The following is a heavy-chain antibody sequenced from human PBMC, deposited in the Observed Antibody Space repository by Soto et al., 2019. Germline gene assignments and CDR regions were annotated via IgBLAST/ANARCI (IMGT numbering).Heavy chain of an antibody. CDR2: FYYNGYT. CDR1: GCSIRSYY. J-gene: IGHJ2*01. D-gene: IGHD2-15*01. V-gene: IGHV4-59*01. CDR3: AREGSGGYFAQ. Sequence: QVQLQESGPGLVKPSETLSLTCTVSGCSIRSYYWSWIRQPPGKGLECIAFFYYNGYTNYKPSLRSRVTITADTSKNHFSLKVGSVTAADTAVYYCAREGSGGYFAQWGRRTLVTVSS.